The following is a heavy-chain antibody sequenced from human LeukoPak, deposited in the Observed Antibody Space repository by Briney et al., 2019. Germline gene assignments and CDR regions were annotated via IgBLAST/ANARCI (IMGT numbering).Heavy chain of an antibody. D-gene: IGHD6-19*01. Sequence: GASVKVSCKASGYTFTSYAISWVRQAPGQGLEWMGGIIPIFGTANYAQKFQGRVTITADESTSTAYMELSSLRSEDTAVYYCASTDPYSSGSEQRSGMDVWGQGTTVTVSS. CDR3: ASTDPYSSGSEQRSGMDV. J-gene: IGHJ6*02. CDR1: GYTFTSYA. CDR2: IIPIFGTA. V-gene: IGHV1-69*13.